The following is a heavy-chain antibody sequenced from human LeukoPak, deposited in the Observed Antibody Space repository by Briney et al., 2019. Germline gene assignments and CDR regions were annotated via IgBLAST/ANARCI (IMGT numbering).Heavy chain of an antibody. Sequence: PGGSLRLSCAASGFTFSSYSMNWVRQAPGKGLEWISYIGSSGSAIYYADSAKGRFTVSRDNAKNSLFLQMNSLRDEDTAVYYCAGDQGGFDYWGQGTLVTVSS. CDR1: GFTFSSYS. J-gene: IGHJ4*02. V-gene: IGHV3-48*02. CDR3: AGDQGGFDY. D-gene: IGHD3-16*01. CDR2: IGSSGSAI.